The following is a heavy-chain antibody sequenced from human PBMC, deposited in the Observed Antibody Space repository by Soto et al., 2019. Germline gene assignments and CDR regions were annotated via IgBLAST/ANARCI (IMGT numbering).Heavy chain of an antibody. CDR1: GFTFSSYA. J-gene: IGHJ6*03. D-gene: IGHD6-6*01. V-gene: IGHV3-23*01. CDR2: ISGSGGST. Sequence: GGSLRLSCAASGFTFSSYAMSWVRQAPGKGLEWVSAISGSGGSTYYADSVKGRFTISRDNSKNTLYLQMNSLRAEDTAVYYCAKASIAARPDYYYYYYMDVWGKGTTVTVSS. CDR3: AKASIAARPDYYYYYYMDV.